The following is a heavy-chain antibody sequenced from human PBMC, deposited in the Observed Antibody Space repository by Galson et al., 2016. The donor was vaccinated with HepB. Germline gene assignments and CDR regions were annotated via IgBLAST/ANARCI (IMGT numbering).Heavy chain of an antibody. CDR1: ENTLTKFY. D-gene: IGHD1-1*01. CDR3: ARDKLEPAGFWLDP. V-gene: IGHV1-46*01. CDR2: LNPYDGIT. Sequence: SVKVSCKASENTLTKFYFHWVRQAPGQGLECMGLLNPYDGITDYAEKFRGRYTMTRDSSTYTVYMELRSLSSDDTAVYYCARDKLEPAGFWLDPWGQGTLVTVSS. J-gene: IGHJ5*02.